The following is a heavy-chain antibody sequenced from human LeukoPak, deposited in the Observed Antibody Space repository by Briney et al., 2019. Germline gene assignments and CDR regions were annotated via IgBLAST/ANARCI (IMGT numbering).Heavy chain of an antibody. D-gene: IGHD3-10*01. Sequence: QPGGSLRLSCAASGFTFSGYEMNWVRQAPGKGLEWVSYISSSGSTIYYADSVKGRFTISRDNAKNSLYLQMNSLRAEDTAVYYCARDSHYYGSGSYYNDMDYWGQGTLVTVSS. CDR2: ISSSGSTI. CDR1: GFTFSGYE. J-gene: IGHJ4*02. CDR3: ARDSHYYGSGSYYNDMDY. V-gene: IGHV3-48*03.